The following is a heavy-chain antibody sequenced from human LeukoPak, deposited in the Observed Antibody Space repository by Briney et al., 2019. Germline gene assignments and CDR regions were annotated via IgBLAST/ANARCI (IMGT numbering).Heavy chain of an antibody. J-gene: IGHJ4*02. V-gene: IGHV1-18*01. D-gene: IGHD6-13*01. CDR3: ARNPGAAAGTTIIDY. CDR1: GYTFTSYD. CDR2: ISAYNGNT. Sequence: ASVKVSCKASGYTFTSYDINWVRQAPGQGLEWMGWISAYNGNTNYAQKLQGRVTMTTDTSTSTAYMELRSLRSDDTAVYYCARNPGAAAGTTIIDYWGQGTLVTVSS.